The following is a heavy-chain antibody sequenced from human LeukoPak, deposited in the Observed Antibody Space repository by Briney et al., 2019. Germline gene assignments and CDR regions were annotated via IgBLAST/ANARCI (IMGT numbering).Heavy chain of an antibody. V-gene: IGHV1-18*01. CDR1: GGTFSSDA. Sequence: ASVKVSCKASGGTFSSDAISWVRQAPGQGLEWMGWISAYNGNTNYAQKLQGRVTMTTDTSTSTAYMELRSLRSDDTAVYYCARAVQPPCLRYSDWLYYWGQGTLVTVSS. CDR2: ISAYNGNT. J-gene: IGHJ4*02. CDR3: ARAVQPPCLRYSDWLYY. D-gene: IGHD3-9*01.